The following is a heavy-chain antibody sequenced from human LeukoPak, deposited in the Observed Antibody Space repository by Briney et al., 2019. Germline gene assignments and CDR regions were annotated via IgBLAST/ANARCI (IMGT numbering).Heavy chain of an antibody. CDR3: ARGLEGDSSGYYYAKGAFDI. D-gene: IGHD3-22*01. CDR1: GGTFSRYA. V-gene: IGHV1-69*13. J-gene: IGHJ3*02. CDR2: IIPIFGTA. Sequence: SVKVSCKASGGTFSRYAISWVRQAPGQGLEWMGGIIPIFGTANYAQKFQGRVTITADESTSTAYMELSSLRSEDTAVYYCARGLEGDSSGYYYAKGAFDIWGQGTMVTVSS.